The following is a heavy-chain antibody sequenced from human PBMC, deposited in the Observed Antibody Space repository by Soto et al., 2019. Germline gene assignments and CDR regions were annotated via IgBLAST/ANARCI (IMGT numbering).Heavy chain of an antibody. Sequence: QLQLQESGLGLVKPSQTLSLTCAVSGGSISSGGYSWSWIRQPPGKGLEWIGYIYHSGSTYYNPSLKGRVTISVDRSKNQFSLKLSSVTAADTAVYYCARVPSPWGQGTLVTVSS. CDR3: ARVPSP. J-gene: IGHJ5*02. V-gene: IGHV4-30-2*01. CDR2: IYHSGST. CDR1: GGSISSGGYS.